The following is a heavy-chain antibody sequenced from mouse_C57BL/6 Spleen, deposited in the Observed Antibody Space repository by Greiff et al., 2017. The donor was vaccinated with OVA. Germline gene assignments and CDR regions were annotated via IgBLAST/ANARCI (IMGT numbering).Heavy chain of an antibody. V-gene: IGHV1-81*01. D-gene: IGHD2-3*01. J-gene: IGHJ2*01. CDR1: GYTFTSYG. CDR2: IYPRSGNT. Sequence: VQLQQSGAELARPGASVKLSCKASGYTFTSYGISWVKQRTGQGLEWIGEIYPRSGNTYYNEKFKGKATLTADKSSSTAYMELRSLTSEDSAVYFCAREGDGYYSYFDYWGQGTTLTVSS. CDR3: AREGDGYYSYFDY.